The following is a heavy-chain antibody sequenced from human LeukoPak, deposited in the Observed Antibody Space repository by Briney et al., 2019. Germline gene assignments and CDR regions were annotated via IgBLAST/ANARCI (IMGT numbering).Heavy chain of an antibody. D-gene: IGHD2-15*01. Sequence: GGSVRLSCAAYGFTFSSYAMSWVRQAPGKGLEWVSAISGSGGSTYYADSVKGRFTISRDNSKNTLYLQMNSLRAEDTAVYYCAKQGYCSGGSCYSDHDYWGQGTLVTVSS. V-gene: IGHV3-23*01. CDR2: ISGSGGST. J-gene: IGHJ4*02. CDR3: AKQGYCSGGSCYSDHDY. CDR1: GFTFSSYA.